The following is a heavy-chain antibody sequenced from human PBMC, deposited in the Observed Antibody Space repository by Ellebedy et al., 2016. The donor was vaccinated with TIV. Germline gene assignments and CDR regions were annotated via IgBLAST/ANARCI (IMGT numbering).Heavy chain of an antibody. V-gene: IGHV1-69*04. J-gene: IGHJ5*02. Sequence: SVKVSCKASGGTFSKYAISWVRQAPGQGLEWMGRIIPILCITNFAQKFQGRVTITADKSTSTAYMELSSLRSEDTAVYYCARGRNGEGSGWYNWFDPWGQGTLVTVSS. CDR3: ARGRNGEGSGWYNWFDP. D-gene: IGHD6-19*01. CDR1: GGTFSKYA. CDR2: IIPILCIT.